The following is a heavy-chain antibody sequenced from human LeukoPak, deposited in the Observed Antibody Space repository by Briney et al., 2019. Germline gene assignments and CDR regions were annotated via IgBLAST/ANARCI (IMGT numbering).Heavy chain of an antibody. D-gene: IGHD6-13*01. CDR1: GGSISSYY. J-gene: IGHJ4*01. CDR3: ARSMTAAGSFYFDY. Sequence: SETLSLTCTVSGGSISSYYWSWIRQPPGKGLEWIGYIYYSGNTNYNPSLKSRLTISVDTSKNQFSLKLKSVTAADTAVYYCARSMTAAGSFYFDYWGHGTLVTVSS. V-gene: IGHV4-59*01. CDR2: IYYSGNT.